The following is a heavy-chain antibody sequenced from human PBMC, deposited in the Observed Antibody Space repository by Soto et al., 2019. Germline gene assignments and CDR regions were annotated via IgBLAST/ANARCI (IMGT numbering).Heavy chain of an antibody. D-gene: IGHD2-21*02. Sequence: PSETLSPTCTVSGGSVSSGSYYWSWIRQPPGKGLEWIGYIYYSGSTNYNPSLKSRVTISVDTSKNQFSLKLSSVTAADTAVYYCARECGGDCYSHYYYYYGMDVWGQGTTVTVSS. CDR1: GGSVSSGSYY. V-gene: IGHV4-61*01. J-gene: IGHJ6*02. CDR3: ARECGGDCYSHYYYYYGMDV. CDR2: IYYSGST.